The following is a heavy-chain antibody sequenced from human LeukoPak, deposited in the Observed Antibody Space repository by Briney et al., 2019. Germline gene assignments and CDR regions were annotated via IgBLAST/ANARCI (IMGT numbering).Heavy chain of an antibody. CDR2: INHSGST. CDR3: ARDGPYDSDAFHF. CDR1: GGSFSGYY. V-gene: IGHV4-34*01. Sequence: SETLSLTCAVYGGSFSGYYWGWIRQPPGKGLEWIGEINHSGSTNYNPSLKSRVTISIDTSKNQFSLQLNSVTAADTAVYFCARDGPYDSDAFHFWGQGTMVTVSS. J-gene: IGHJ3*01. D-gene: IGHD3-22*01.